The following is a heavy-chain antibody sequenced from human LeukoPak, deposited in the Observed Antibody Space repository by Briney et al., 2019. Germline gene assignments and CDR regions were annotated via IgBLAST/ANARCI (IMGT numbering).Heavy chain of an antibody. Sequence: AGGSLRLSCAASGFTFSDYYMGWIRQAPGKGLECVSYIHFSGSDIYYADSVRGRFTISRDNARNSLYLQMDGLRAEDTAVYHCVRDQDFCSSTSCYRHYYYGMDVWGQGTTVTVSS. D-gene: IGHD2-2*02. CDR2: IHFSGSDI. J-gene: IGHJ6*02. V-gene: IGHV3-11*04. CDR3: VRDQDFCSSTSCYRHYYYGMDV. CDR1: GFTFSDYY.